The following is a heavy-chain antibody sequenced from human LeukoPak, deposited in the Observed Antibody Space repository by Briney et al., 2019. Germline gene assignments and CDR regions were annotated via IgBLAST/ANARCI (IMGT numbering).Heavy chain of an antibody. D-gene: IGHD2-21*01. CDR2: INSDGSST. CDR1: GFTFRSYW. J-gene: IGHJ4*02. CDR3: ARSSRGDSINFDY. Sequence: PGGSLRLSCAASGFTFRSYWMHWVRQAPGKGLVWVSRINSDGSSTSYADSVKGRFTISRDNAKNTLHLQMNSPRAEDTAVYYCARSSRGDSINFDYWGQGNLVTVSS. V-gene: IGHV3-74*01.